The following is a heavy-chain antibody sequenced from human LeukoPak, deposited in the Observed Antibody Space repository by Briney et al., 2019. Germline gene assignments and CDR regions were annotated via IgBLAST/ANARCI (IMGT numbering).Heavy chain of an antibody. CDR1: EYTFTGYY. CDR2: IDPNTGDS. J-gene: IGHJ4*02. D-gene: IGHD3-10*01. Sequence: ASVKVSCKASEYTFTGYYIHWVRQAPGQGLEWMGWIDPNTGDSNYVQKFQGRVTMTRDTSISTAYMELSRLRSDDTAVYYCARASMVRGVIITKSSGSLPPGYWGQGTLVTVSS. V-gene: IGHV1-2*02. CDR3: ARASMVRGVIITKSSGSLPPGY.